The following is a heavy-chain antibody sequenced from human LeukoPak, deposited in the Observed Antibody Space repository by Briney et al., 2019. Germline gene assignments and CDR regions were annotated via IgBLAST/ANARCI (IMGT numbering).Heavy chain of an antibody. CDR1: GGSISSYY. CDR3: ARPAQELLDAFDI. V-gene: IGHV4-59*01. Sequence: SETLSLTCTVSGGSISSYYWSWIRQPPGKGLEWIGSIYYSGSTYYNPSLKSRVTISVDTSKNQFSLKLSSVTAADTAVYYCARPAQELLDAFDIWGQGTMVTVSS. D-gene: IGHD2-15*01. CDR2: IYYSGST. J-gene: IGHJ3*02.